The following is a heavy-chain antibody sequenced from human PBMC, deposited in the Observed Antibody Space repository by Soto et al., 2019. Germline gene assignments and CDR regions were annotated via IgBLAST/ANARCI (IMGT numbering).Heavy chain of an antibody. D-gene: IGHD3-16*01. CDR2: INPSGGST. CDR3: ARHVQPWGSYSQYYFDS. Sequence: QVQLVQSGPELKKPWASVKVSCKASGYSFSSDEIHWIRQAPGQGLEWVGKINPSGGSTTNAQKLQGIATRTRDTSTRTLYTELSSLRSEDTAVYYCARHVQPWGSYSQYYFDSWGQGTLVTVSS. CDR1: GYSFSSDE. J-gene: IGHJ4*02. V-gene: IGHV1-46*01.